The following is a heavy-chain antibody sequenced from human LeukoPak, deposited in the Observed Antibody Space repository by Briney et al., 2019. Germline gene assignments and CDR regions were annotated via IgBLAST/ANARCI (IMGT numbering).Heavy chain of an antibody. CDR3: ARAKVGAAGFFDY. V-gene: IGHV3-53*01. J-gene: IGHJ4*02. D-gene: IGHD6-13*01. Sequence: PGGSLRLSCAASGFTVSSNYMSWVRQAPGKGLEWVSIIYSDGTAYYADSVKGRFTISRDNSKNTLYLQMNSLRAEDTAVYYCARAKVGAAGFFDYWGQGTLVTVSS. CDR2: IYSDGTA. CDR1: GFTVSSNY.